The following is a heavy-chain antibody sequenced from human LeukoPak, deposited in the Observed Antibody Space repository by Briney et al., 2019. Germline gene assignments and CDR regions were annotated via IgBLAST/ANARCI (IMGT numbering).Heavy chain of an antibody. J-gene: IGHJ5*02. V-gene: IGHV4-39*07. CDR3: ARGGYYGSGNDFRFDP. D-gene: IGHD3-10*01. Sequence: SETLSLTCTVSGVSISSSYSYWGWIRQPPGMGLEWIGSIYYTGNTYYNASLKSQVSISIDTSKNQFSLKLTSVTAADTAVYFCARGGYYGSGNDFRFDPWGQGTLVTVSS. CDR1: GVSISSSYSY. CDR2: IYYTGNT.